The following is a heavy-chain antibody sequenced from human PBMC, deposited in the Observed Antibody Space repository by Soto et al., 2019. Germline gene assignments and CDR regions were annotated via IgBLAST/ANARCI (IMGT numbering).Heavy chain of an antibody. V-gene: IGHV4-31*03. Sequence: SETLSLTCTVSGGSISSGGYYWSWIRQHPGKGLEWIGYIYYSGSTYYNPSLKSRVTISVDTSKNQFSLKLSSVTAADTAVYFCARGSRDATIFGGAYNRFDPWGQGTLVTVSS. D-gene: IGHD3-3*01. J-gene: IGHJ5*02. CDR1: GGSISSGGYY. CDR2: IYYSGST. CDR3: ARGSRDATIFGGAYNRFDP.